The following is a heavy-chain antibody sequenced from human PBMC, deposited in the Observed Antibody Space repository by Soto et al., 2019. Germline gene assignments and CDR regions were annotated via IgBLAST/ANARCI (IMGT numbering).Heavy chain of an antibody. CDR3: ASLRLAAPTGWYFGP. CDR1: GFTFSNYE. Sequence: PGGSLRLSCVGSGFTFSNYEMTWVRQAPGKGPQWVSYISSGRGSKYFAAPVKGRVSISRDNAKNSLFLDMNNLRVEDAALYYCASLRLAAPTGWYFGPWGRGTLVTVSS. V-gene: IGHV3-48*03. J-gene: IGHJ2*01. D-gene: IGHD4-17*01. CDR2: ISSGRGSK.